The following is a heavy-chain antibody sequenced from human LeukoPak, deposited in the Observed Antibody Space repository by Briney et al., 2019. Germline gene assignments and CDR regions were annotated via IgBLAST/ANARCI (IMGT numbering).Heavy chain of an antibody. Sequence: GGSLRLSCAASGFTFSSYWMHWVRQAPGKGLVWVSRINSDGSSTSYADSVEGRFTISRDNAKNTLYLQMNSLRAEDTAVYYCARAGYCSSTSCYGEFDYWGQGTLVTVSS. CDR1: GFTFSSYW. J-gene: IGHJ4*02. CDR2: INSDGSST. V-gene: IGHV3-74*01. CDR3: ARAGYCSSTSCYGEFDY. D-gene: IGHD2-2*01.